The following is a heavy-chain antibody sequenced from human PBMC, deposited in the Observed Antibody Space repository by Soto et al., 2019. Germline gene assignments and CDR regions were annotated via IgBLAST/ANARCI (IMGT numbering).Heavy chain of an antibody. V-gene: IGHV1-69*06. CDR1: GGTFSSYA. J-gene: IGHJ6*02. D-gene: IGHD2-21*02. Sequence: QVQLVQSGAEVKKPGSSVKVSCKASGGTFSSYAISWVRQAPGQGLEWMGGIIPIFGTANYAQKFQGRVTITADKSTSTAYMEPSSLRSEDTAVYYCAREGGAYCGGDCYKYYYGMDVWGQGTTVTVSS. CDR3: AREGGAYCGGDCYKYYYGMDV. CDR2: IIPIFGTA.